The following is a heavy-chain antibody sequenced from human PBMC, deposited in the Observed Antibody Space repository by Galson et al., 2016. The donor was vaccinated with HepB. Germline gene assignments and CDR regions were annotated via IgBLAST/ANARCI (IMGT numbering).Heavy chain of an antibody. Sequence: ETLSLTCTVSGGSISSYYWSWIRQPPGKGLEWIGYVYDSGSTEYNPSLKSRVTISLDTSRTRFSLNLMSVTAADTAVYYCASYLVQSWAGSDAFDTWGQGTLVTVSS. CDR2: VYDSGST. CDR3: ASYLVQSWAGSDAFDT. V-gene: IGHV4-59*12. D-gene: IGHD2-8*02. J-gene: IGHJ3*02. CDR1: GGSISSYY.